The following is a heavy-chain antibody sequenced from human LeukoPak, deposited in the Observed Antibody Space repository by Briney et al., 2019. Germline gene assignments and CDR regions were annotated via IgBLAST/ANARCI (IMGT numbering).Heavy chain of an antibody. CDR2: ISGSGDTT. J-gene: IGHJ4*02. CDR3: AKELTTERTPGVDS. Sequence: PGGSLILSCTAFGFTFSSYSRSWVRQGPGTGLEWVSAISGSGDTTFYADSVKGRFTISRDNSKKTLYLQVNSLRAEDTAVYFCAKELTTERTPGVDSWGQGTLVTVSS. D-gene: IGHD4-17*01. V-gene: IGHV3-23*01. CDR1: GFTFSSYS.